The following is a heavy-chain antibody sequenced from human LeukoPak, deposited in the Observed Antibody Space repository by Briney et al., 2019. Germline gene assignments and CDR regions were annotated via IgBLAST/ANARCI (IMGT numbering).Heavy chain of an antibody. CDR2: ISSDGFT. V-gene: IGHV3-23*01. CDR3: AKGGISEDGLDS. CDR1: GFIFSSSA. D-gene: IGHD6-19*01. Sequence: PGGSLRLSCTASGFIFSSSAMSWVRQGPGTGLDWVSSISSDGFTYYADSMKGRLTISRDNSKNTLYLQMNSLRAEDTAVYYCAKGGISEDGLDSWGQGTLVTVSS. J-gene: IGHJ4*02.